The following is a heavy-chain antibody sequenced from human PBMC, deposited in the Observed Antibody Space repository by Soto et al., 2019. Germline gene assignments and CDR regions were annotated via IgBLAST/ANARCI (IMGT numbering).Heavy chain of an antibody. V-gene: IGHV3-15*07. J-gene: IGHJ4*02. CDR2: IKSKTDGGTT. CDR3: TTANWNPRGGYYFDY. D-gene: IGHD1-20*01. CDR1: GFTFSNAW. Sequence: GGSLRLSCAASGFTFSNAWMNWVRQAPGKGLEWVGRIKSKTDGGTTDYGAPVKGRFTVSRDDSKNTLYLQMNSLKTEDTAVYFCTTANWNPRGGYYFDYWGQGTLVTVSS.